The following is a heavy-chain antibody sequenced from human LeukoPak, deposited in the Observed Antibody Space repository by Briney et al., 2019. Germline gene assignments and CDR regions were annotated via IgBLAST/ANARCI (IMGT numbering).Heavy chain of an antibody. D-gene: IGHD4-17*01. CDR1: GGSLSSGSYS. J-gene: IGHJ6*04. Sequence: SETLSLTCTVSGGSLSSGSYSWSWIRQPPGKGLEWLGYIYYSGSTNYNPSLKSRVTISVDTSKNQFSLKLSSVTAADTAVYYCASSTVNYYYYGMDVWGKGTTVTVSS. CDR3: ASSTVNYYYYGMDV. V-gene: IGHV4-61*01. CDR2: IYYSGST.